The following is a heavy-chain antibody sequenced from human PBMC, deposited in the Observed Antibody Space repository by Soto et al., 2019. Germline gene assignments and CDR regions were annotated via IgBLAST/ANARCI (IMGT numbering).Heavy chain of an antibody. V-gene: IGHV3-15*07. J-gene: IGHJ6*02. Sequence: EAQLVESGGGLVKPGGSLRLSCVASNSTFNTAWMTWVRQAPGKGLEWVGRSKGKTDGATIDYAAPVKGRFTISRDDSKNTMYLQMDSLKTEDTGMYYCTTDPPEYHYYGKDVWGQGTTVTVSS. CDR3: TTDPPEYHYYGKDV. D-gene: IGHD6-6*01. CDR1: NSTFNTAW. CDR2: SKGKTDGATI.